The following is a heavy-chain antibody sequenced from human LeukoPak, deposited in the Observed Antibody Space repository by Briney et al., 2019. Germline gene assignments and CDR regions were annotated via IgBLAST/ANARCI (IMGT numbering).Heavy chain of an antibody. CDR3: ARGPTVTFNYHYGMDV. V-gene: IGHV3-72*01. J-gene: IGHJ6*02. D-gene: IGHD4-17*01. Sequence: PGGSLRLSCATSGFTFSDHYMDWVRQAPGKGLEWVARTRTKAKDYTTEYAASVKGRFTVSRDESMHSLYLKMNRLKTEDTAVYYCARGPTVTFNYHYGMDVWGQGTTVTVSS. CDR2: TRTKAKDYTT. CDR1: GFTFSDHY.